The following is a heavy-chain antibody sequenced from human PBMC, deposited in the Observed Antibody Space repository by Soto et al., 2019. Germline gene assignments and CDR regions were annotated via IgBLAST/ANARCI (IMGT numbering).Heavy chain of an antibody. CDR3: ARGGAMGVDY. CDR1: GFTFNTHW. J-gene: IGHJ4*02. D-gene: IGHD1-26*01. V-gene: IGHV3-74*01. Sequence: GGSLRLSCTASGFTFNTHWVHWVRQAPGKGLVRVSRIYFDGITTNYADSVKGRLTVSRDNAKNTVYLHVNTLRDEDTAVYYCARGGAMGVDYWGQGTLVTVSS. CDR2: IYFDGITT.